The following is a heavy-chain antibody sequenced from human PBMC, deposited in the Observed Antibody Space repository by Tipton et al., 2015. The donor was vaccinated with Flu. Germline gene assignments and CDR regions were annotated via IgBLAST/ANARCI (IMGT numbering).Heavy chain of an antibody. V-gene: IGHV3-48*03. CDR1: GFAFSGYS. D-gene: IGHD3-9*01. CDR2: ISSSGNTI. J-gene: IGHJ4*02. Sequence: SLRLSCAASGFAFSGYSMSWVRQASGKGLEWVSYISSSGNTISYADSVRGRFTISRDNTKKSLYLQLNSLRAEDTAIYYCATLTGDDFWGQGILVTVSS. CDR3: ATLTGDDF.